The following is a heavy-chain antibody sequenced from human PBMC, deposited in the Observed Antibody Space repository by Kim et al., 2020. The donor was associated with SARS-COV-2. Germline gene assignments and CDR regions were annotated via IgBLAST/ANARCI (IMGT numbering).Heavy chain of an antibody. D-gene: IGHD6-13*01. CDR1: GFTFSSYS. J-gene: IGHJ2*01. CDR2: ISSSSSYI. CDR3: AIGFAAAAVAYWYFDL. V-gene: IGHV3-21*01. Sequence: GGSLRLSCAASGFTFSSYSMNWVHQAPGKGLEWVSSISSSSSYIYYADSVKGRFTISRDNAKNSLYLQMNSLRAEDTAVYYCAIGFAAAAVAYWYFDLWGRGTLVTVSS.